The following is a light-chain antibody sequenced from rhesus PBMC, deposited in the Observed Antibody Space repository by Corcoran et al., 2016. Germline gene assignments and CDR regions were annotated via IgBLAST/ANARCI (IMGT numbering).Light chain of an antibody. V-gene: IGLV2-32*02. CDR2: EVT. Sequence: QAALTQPRSVSGSPGQSVTISCTGTSSDIGSYNYVSWYQQHPDTAPKFMIYEVTKRPSGVSDRFSGSKSGNTASLTISGLQPEDEADYYCSSYTDSYTYIFGTGTRLTVL. CDR3: SSYTDSYTYI. CDR1: SSDIGSYNY. J-gene: IGLJ1*01.